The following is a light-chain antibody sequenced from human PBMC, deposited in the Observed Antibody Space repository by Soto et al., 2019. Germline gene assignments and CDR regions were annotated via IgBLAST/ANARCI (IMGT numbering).Light chain of an antibody. V-gene: IGLV2-14*01. CDR2: DVS. CDR1: SSDVGGYNY. CDR3: SSYTRSSTLV. J-gene: IGLJ2*01. Sequence: QSALTQPASVSGSPGQSITISCTGTSSDVGGYNYVSWYQQHPGKAPKLMIYDVSNRPSGVSNRFSGSKSGNTASLTISGLQAEDEADYYCSSYTRSSTLVFGGGTTVTLL.